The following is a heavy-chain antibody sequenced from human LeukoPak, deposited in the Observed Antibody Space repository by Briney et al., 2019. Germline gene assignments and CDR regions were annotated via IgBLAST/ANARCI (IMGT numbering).Heavy chain of an antibody. V-gene: IGHV5-51*01. J-gene: IGHJ4*02. D-gene: IGHD1-26*01. CDR3: ARRRGSYYGSYYFDY. Sequence: GESLKISCKGSEYSFTSYWIGWVRQMPGKGLEWMGIIYPGDSDTRYSPSFQGQVTILADKSISTAYLQWSSLKASDTAMYYCARRRGSYYGSYYFDYWGQGTLVTVSS. CDR1: EYSFTSYW. CDR2: IYPGDSDT.